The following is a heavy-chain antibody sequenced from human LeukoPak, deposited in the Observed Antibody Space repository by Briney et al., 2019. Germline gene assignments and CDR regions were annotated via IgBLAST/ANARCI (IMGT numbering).Heavy chain of an antibody. D-gene: IGHD3-10*01. CDR2: INPSGGST. V-gene: IGHV1-46*01. Sequence: GASVKVSCKVSGYTLTELSMHWVRQAPGKGLEWMGIINPSGGSTSYAQKFQGRVTMTRDTSTSTVYMELSSLRSEDTAVYYCARARFGELFPDYWGQGTLVTVSS. CDR3: ARARFGELFPDY. CDR1: GYTLTELS. J-gene: IGHJ4*02.